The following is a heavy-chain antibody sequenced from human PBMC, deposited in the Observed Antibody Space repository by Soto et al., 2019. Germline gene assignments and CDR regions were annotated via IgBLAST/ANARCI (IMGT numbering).Heavy chain of an antibody. J-gene: IGHJ3*02. V-gene: IGHV3-21*01. Sequence: EVQLVESGGGLVKPGGSLRLSCAASGFTFSSYSMNWVRQAPGKGLEWVSSISSSSSYIYYADSVKGRFTISRDNAKNSLYQQMNSLRAEDTAVYYCARAHIYYDILTGYYTRDAFDIWGQGTMVTVSS. D-gene: IGHD3-9*01. CDR1: GFTFSSYS. CDR3: ARAHIYYDILTGYYTRDAFDI. CDR2: ISSSSSYI.